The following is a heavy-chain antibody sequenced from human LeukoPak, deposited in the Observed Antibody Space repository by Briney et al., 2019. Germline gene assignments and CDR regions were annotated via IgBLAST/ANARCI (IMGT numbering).Heavy chain of an antibody. CDR2: ISAYNGNT. V-gene: IGHV1-18*01. CDR1: GYTFTSYD. Sequence: ASVKVSCKASGYTFTSYDISWVRQAPGQGLEWMGWISAYNGNTNYAQKFQGRVTITADESTSTAYMELSSLRSEDTAVYYCARVSRDAFWSGYSRMGFYYMDVWGKGTTVTVSS. D-gene: IGHD3-3*01. J-gene: IGHJ6*03. CDR3: ARVSRDAFWSGYSRMGFYYMDV.